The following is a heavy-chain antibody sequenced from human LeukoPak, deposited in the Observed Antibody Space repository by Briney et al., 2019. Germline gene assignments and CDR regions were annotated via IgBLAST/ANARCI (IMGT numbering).Heavy chain of an antibody. CDR2: ISYDGSNK. D-gene: IGHD6-13*01. Sequence: GGSLRLSCAASGFTFSSYAMHWVRQAQGKGLEWVAVISYDGSNKYYADSVKGRFTISRDNSKNTLYLQMNSLRAEDTAVYYCAREAAAAPRGFDYWGQGTLVTVSS. CDR3: AREAAAAPRGFDY. J-gene: IGHJ4*02. V-gene: IGHV3-30*04. CDR1: GFTFSSYA.